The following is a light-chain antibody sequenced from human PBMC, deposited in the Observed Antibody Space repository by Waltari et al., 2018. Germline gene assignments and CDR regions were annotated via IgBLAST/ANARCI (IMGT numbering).Light chain of an antibody. Sequence: DFVMTQSPDSLAVSLGERATIKCKSSQTILYSPTNRNYLAWYQQRPGQPPKLLIYWASVRASGVPDRFSGSGSGTDFTLTISSLQPEDVAVYYCQQYITTLTFGGGTKVEIK. CDR3: QQYITTLT. J-gene: IGKJ4*01. V-gene: IGKV4-1*01. CDR2: WAS. CDR1: QTILYSPTNRNY.